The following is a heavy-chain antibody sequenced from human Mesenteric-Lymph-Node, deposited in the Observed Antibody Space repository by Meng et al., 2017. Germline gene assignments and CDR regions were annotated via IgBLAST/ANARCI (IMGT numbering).Heavy chain of an antibody. J-gene: IGHJ4*02. D-gene: IGHD3-16*02. CDR3: ARDLFGWGSYRPEPY. Sequence: GSLRLSCTVSGGSISSSSYYWGWIRQPPGKGLEWIGSIYYSGSTYYNPSLKSRVTISVDTSKNQFSLKLSSVTAADTAVYYCARDLFGWGSYRPEPYWGQGMLVTVS. V-gene: IGHV4-39*07. CDR1: GGSISSSSYY. CDR2: IYYSGST.